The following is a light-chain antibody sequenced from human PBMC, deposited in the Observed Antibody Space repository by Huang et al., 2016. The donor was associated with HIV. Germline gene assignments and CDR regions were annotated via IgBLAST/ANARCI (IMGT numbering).Light chain of an antibody. CDR1: QSLLYSLNNKNY. CDR2: WAR. CDR3: QQYYQNPQT. J-gene: IGKJ5*01. V-gene: IGKV4-1*01. Sequence: DIVMTQSPDSLSVSPGERATIDCKSSQSLLYSLNNKNYLAWFQQKPGRPPKLRLYWARTRESGIPERFSGSGSGTDFTLTINNLQPEDLATYYCQQYYQNPQTFGQGT.